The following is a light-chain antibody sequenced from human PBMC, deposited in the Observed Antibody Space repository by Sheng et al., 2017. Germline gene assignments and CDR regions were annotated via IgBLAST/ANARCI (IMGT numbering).Light chain of an antibody. CDR3: QQTYNTPWT. V-gene: IGKV1-39*01. Sequence: DIQMTQSPSSLSASVGDRVTITCRASQYISGYLNWYQQKPGKAPKVLIYAASSLQSGVPSRFSGIGSGTDFTLTISGLQPADFATYYCQQTYNTPWTFGQRT. CDR2: AAS. J-gene: IGKJ1*01. CDR1: QYISGY.